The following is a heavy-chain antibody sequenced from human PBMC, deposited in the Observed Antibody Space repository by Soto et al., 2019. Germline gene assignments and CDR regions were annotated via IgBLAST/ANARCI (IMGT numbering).Heavy chain of an antibody. CDR2: IYWDDGK. CDR1: GLSLTTTGVG. D-gene: IGHD2-21*02. CDR3: AHRPYNGGDRPFAF. V-gene: IGHV2-5*02. Sequence: SGPWLVNPPQTLTLACTFCGLSLTTTGVGVAWIRQPQGKALEWLAIIYWDDGKRYSPSLSLNNRLTITKDTSKNQVVLTMANMDPMDTATYYFAHRPYNGGDRPFAFWG. J-gene: IGHJ6*01.